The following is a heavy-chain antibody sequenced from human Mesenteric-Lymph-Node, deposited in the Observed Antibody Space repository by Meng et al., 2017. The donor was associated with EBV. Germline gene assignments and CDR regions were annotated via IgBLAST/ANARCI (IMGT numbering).Heavy chain of an antibody. CDR3: ARDEGAGGDKGY. J-gene: IGHJ4*02. V-gene: IGHV1-18*01. Sequence: QVQLVHAGAEVKKPGASVKVSCKASGYTFTTYGLSWVRQAPGQGLEWMGWISGYYGNTNYAQKFQGRVTMTTDTSTSTAYMELRSLRSDDTAVYYCARDEGAGGDKGYWGQGTLVTVSS. CDR1: GYTFTTYG. CDR2: ISGYYGNT. D-gene: IGHD1-26*01.